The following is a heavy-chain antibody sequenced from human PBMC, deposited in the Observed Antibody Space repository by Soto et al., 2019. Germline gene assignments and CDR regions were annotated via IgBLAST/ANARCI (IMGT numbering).Heavy chain of an antibody. Sequence: QVQLVQSGAEVKKPGSSVEVSCKASGGTFSSYAISWVRQAPGQGLEWMGGIIPIFGTANYAQKFQGRVTITADESTSPAYMELSSLRSEDTAVYYCASYRGGYYKGPHYYYYYGMDVWGQGTTVTVSS. J-gene: IGHJ6*02. CDR3: ASYRGGYYKGPHYYYYYGMDV. V-gene: IGHV1-69*01. CDR1: GGTFSSYA. D-gene: IGHD3-3*01. CDR2: IIPIFGTA.